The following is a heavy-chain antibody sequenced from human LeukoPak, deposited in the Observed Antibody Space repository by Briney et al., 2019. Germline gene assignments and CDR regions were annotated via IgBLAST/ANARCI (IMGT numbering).Heavy chain of an antibody. J-gene: IGHJ4*02. D-gene: IGHD1-14*01. CDR3: ARDRTTWGRMGY. V-gene: IGHV4-39*07. CDR2: IYYSVST. Sequence: SETPSLTCTVSGASISSTNNFWGWIRQTPGKGLEWIATIYYSVSTYYNPSLKSRLSISVDTSKNQFSLKLSSVTAADTALYYCARDRTTWGRMGYWGQGTLVTVSS. CDR1: GASISSTNNF.